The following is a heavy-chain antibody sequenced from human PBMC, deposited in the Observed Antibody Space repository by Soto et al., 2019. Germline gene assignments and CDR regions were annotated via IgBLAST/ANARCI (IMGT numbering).Heavy chain of an antibody. CDR3: ERDGDY. V-gene: IGHV3-30-3*01. CDR1: GFTFSSYA. J-gene: IGHJ4*02. CDR2: ISYDGSNK. Sequence: GGSLRLSCAASGFTFSSYAMHWDRQAPGKGLEWVAVISYDGSNKYYADSVKGRFTISRDNSKNTLYLQMNSLRAEDTAVHYCERDGDYWGQGTLVTVSS.